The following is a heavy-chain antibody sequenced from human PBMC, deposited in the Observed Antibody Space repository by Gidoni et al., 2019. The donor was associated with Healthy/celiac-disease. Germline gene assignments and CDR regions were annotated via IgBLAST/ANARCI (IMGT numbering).Heavy chain of an antibody. V-gene: IGHV3-48*02. CDR1: GFTFSSYS. CDR3: AMMGIVVVPALNWFDP. D-gene: IGHD2-2*03. CDR2: IRNSSSTI. Sequence: EVQLVESGGGLVQPGGSLRLSCAASGFTFSSYSMKWVRQAPGKGVAWVSYIRNSSSTIYYADSVKGRFTISRDNAKNSLYLQMNSLRDEDTAVYYCAMMGIVVVPALNWFDPWGQGTLVTVSS. J-gene: IGHJ5*02.